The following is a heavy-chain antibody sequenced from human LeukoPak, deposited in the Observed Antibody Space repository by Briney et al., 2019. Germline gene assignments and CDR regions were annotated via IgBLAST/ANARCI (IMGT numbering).Heavy chain of an antibody. D-gene: IGHD1-7*01. CDR2: MYYGGST. CDR1: GGSFSSSSYY. J-gene: IGHJ4*02. V-gene: IGHV4-39*01. CDR3: ARARYNWNYYFDS. Sequence: SETLSLTCTVSGGSFSSSSYYWGWIRQPPGKGLEWIGSMYYGGSTYYNPSLKSRVTISGDTSKNQFSLKLTSLTAADTAVYYCARARYNWNYYFDSWGQGTLVTVSS.